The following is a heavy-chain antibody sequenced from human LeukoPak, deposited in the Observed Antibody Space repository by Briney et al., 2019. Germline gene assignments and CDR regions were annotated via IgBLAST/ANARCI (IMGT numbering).Heavy chain of an antibody. V-gene: IGHV3-23*01. CDR2: ISGNSVST. J-gene: IGHJ4*02. Sequence: SGGSLRLSCAASGFTFSSYAMSWVRQAPGKGLEWVSGISGNSVSTYYADSVKGRFTISRDNSKNTLFLQMSSLRAEDTAVYYCARAYSSSWHDFWGQGTLVTVSS. CDR3: ARAYSSSWHDF. D-gene: IGHD6-13*01. CDR1: GFTFSSYA.